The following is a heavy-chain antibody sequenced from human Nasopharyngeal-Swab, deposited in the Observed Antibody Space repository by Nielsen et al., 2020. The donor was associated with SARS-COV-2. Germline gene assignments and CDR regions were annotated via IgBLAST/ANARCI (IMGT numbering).Heavy chain of an antibody. V-gene: IGHV3-23*01. CDR3: AKGGGRDYYDSSGYYRADYYYGMDV. CDR1: GFTFSSYA. CDR2: ISGSGGST. D-gene: IGHD3-22*01. J-gene: IGHJ6*02. Sequence: GGSLRLSCAASGFTFSSYAMSWVRQAPGKGLEWVSAISGSGGSTYYADSVKGRFTISRDNSKNTLYLQMNSLRAEDTAVYYCAKGGGRDYYDSSGYYRADYYYGMDVWGQGTTVTVS.